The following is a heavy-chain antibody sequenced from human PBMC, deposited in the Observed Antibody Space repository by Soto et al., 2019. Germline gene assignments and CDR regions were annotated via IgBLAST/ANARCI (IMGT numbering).Heavy chain of an antibody. Sequence: QVQLVQSGAEVKKPGASVKVSCKASGYTFTGYYMHWVRQAPGQGLEWMGWINPNSGGTNYAQKFQGWVTMTRDTSISTAYMELSRLRSDDTAVYYCARDPYDILTGYPRHYFDYWGQGTLVTVSS. J-gene: IGHJ4*02. V-gene: IGHV1-2*04. D-gene: IGHD3-9*01. CDR3: ARDPYDILTGYPRHYFDY. CDR2: INPNSGGT. CDR1: GYTFTGYY.